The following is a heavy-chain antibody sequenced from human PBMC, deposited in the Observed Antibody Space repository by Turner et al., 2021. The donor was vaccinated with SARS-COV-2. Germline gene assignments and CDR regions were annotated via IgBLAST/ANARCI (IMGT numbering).Heavy chain of an antibody. J-gene: IGHJ4*02. CDR2: IWYDGTNK. Sequence: QVQLVESGGGVVQPGRSLRLSCAASGFTFSSYGMHWVRQAPGKGLEWVAIIWYDGTNKYYADSVQGRFTISRDNSKNTLYLQMNSLRAEDTAVYYCARDPFSVTSGYGDYFYWGQGTLVTVSS. CDR1: GFTFSSYG. D-gene: IGHD4-17*01. CDR3: ARDPFSVTSGYGDYFY. V-gene: IGHV3-33*01.